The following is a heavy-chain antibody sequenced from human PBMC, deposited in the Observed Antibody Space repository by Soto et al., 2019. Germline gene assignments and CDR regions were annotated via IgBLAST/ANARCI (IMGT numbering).Heavy chain of an antibody. V-gene: IGHV3-13*01. CDR2: IGTAGDT. J-gene: IGHJ6*04. CDR1: GFTFSSYD. D-gene: IGHD2-15*01. Sequence: GGSLRLSCAASGFTFSSYDMHWVRQATGKGLEWVSAIGTAGDTYYPGSVKGRFTISRENAKNSLYLQMNSLRAGDTAVYYCARGPGPCSGGSCRAGMDVWGKGTTVTVSS. CDR3: ARGPGPCSGGSCRAGMDV.